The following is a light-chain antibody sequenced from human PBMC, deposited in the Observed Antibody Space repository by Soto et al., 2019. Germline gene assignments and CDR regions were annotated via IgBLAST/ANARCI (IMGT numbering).Light chain of an antibody. V-gene: IGLV7-43*01. CDR1: TGAVTKGFS. CDR2: SIN. Sequence: QAFVTQEPSLTVSPGVTVTLTCSSSTGAVTKGFSPNWLQQIPGQPPRALIYSINKTHSWTPARFSGSLLGGKAALTLSGVQPEDEAVYYCLLWYGGAYFLGTGTKV. CDR3: LLWYGGAYF. J-gene: IGLJ1*01.